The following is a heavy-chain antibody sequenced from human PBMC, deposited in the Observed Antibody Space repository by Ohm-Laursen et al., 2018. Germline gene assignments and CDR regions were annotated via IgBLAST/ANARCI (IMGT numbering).Heavy chain of an antibody. CDR1: GGSLRHYY. CDR3: AKGGTTVWLDP. Sequence: SETLSLTCTVSGGSLRHYYWTWVRQPPGKGLEWIGFVYYNGDASYSPSLTGRVSFSVDLAKNQISLELRSVTAADTAVYYCAKGGTTVWLDPWGQGTPVIVSP. J-gene: IGHJ5*02. D-gene: IGHD1-7*01. CDR2: VYYNGDA. V-gene: IGHV4-59*01.